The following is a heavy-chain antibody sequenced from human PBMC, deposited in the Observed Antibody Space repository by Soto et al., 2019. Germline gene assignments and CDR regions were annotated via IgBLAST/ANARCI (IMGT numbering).Heavy chain of an antibody. D-gene: IGHD5-18*01. CDR1: GYSFTSYW. V-gene: IGHV5-51*01. CDR3: ARLFKDTAMVIDYYYYYMDV. J-gene: IGHJ6*03. Sequence: GESLKISCKGSGYSFTSYWIGWVRQMPGKGLEWMGIIYPGDSDTRYSPSFQGQVTISADKSISTAYLQWSSLKASDTAMYYCARLFKDTAMVIDYYYYYMDVWGKGTTVTVSS. CDR2: IYPGDSDT.